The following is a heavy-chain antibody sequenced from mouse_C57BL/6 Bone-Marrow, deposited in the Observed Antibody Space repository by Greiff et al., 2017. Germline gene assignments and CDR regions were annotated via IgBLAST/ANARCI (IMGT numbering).Heavy chain of an antibody. D-gene: IGHD1-1*01. J-gene: IGHJ4*01. V-gene: IGHV1-52*01. Sequence: QVQLQQPGAELVRPGSSVKLSCKASGYTFTSYWMHWVKQRPIQGLEWIGNIDPSDSETHYNQKFKDKATLTVDKSSSTAYMQLSSLTSEDSAVYYCARWAYGDAMDYWGQGTSVTVSS. CDR1: GYTFTSYW. CDR3: ARWAYGDAMDY. CDR2: IDPSDSET.